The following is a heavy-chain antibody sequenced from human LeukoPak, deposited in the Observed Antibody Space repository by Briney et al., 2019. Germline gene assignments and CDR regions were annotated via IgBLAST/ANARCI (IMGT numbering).Heavy chain of an antibody. Sequence: GGSLRLSCAASGFTFSNYWMSWVRQAPGKGLEWVANIKQDGSEMYYVDSVKGRFTISRDNAKNTLYLQMNSLRADDTAVYYCVKDHGWLLYSWGQGTLVTVSS. CDR2: IKQDGSEM. D-gene: IGHD3-9*01. J-gene: IGHJ4*02. V-gene: IGHV3-7*03. CDR1: GFTFSNYW. CDR3: VKDHGWLLYS.